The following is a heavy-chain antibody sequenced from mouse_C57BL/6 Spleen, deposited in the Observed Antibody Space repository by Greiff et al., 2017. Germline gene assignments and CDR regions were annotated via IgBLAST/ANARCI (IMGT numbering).Heavy chain of an antibody. CDR3: ARDPTFYAMDY. Sequence: VQLQQSGAELVRPGTSVKVSCKASGYAFTNYLLEWVKQRPGQGLEWIGVINPGSGGTNYNEKFKGKATLTADKSSSTAYMQLSSLTSEDSAVYFCARDPTFYAMDYWGQGTSVTVSS. J-gene: IGHJ4*01. V-gene: IGHV1-54*01. CDR2: INPGSGGT. D-gene: IGHD5-5*01. CDR1: GYAFTNYL.